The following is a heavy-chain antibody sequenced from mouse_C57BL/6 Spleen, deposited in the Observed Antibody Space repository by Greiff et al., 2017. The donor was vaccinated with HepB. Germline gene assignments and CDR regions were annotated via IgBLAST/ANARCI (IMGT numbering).Heavy chain of an antibody. V-gene: IGHV1-26*01. D-gene: IGHD1-1*02. J-gene: IGHJ3*01. CDR2: INPNNGGT. Sequence: VQLQQSGPELVKPGASVKISCKASGYTFTDYYMNWVKQSHGKSLERIGDINPNNGGTSYNQKFKGKATLTVDKSSSTAYMELRSLTSEDSAVYYCADYVWFAYWGQGTLVTVSA. CDR1: GYTFTDYY. CDR3: ADYVWFAY.